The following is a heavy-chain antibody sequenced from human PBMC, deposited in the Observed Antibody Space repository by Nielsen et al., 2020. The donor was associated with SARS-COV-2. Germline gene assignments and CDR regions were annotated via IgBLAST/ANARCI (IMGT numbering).Heavy chain of an antibody. J-gene: IGHJ4*02. V-gene: IGHV5-51*01. CDR2: IYPGDSET. CDR1: GYTFTSHL. D-gene: IGHD2-2*01. CDR3: ARRETFDSRNRYCSSTSCPTPFDY. Sequence: GESLKISCKASGYTFTSHLLGWVRQMPGKGLEWMGNIYPGDSETRYNPSFQGQVTIAADKSISTAYLQWSSLKASDTAMYYCARRETFDSRNRYCSSTSCPTPFDYWGQGTLVTVSS.